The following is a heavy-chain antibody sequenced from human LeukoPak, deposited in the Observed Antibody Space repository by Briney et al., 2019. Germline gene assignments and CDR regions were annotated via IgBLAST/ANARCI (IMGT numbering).Heavy chain of an antibody. CDR3: ARGRTMVRGVTLDY. CDR1: GGSFSGYY. Sequence: SETLSLTCAVYGGSFSGYYWSWIRQPPGKGLEWMGEINHSGSTNYNPSLKSRVTISVDTSKNQFSLKLSSVTAADTAVYYCARGRTMVRGVTLDYWGQGTLVTVSS. J-gene: IGHJ4*02. D-gene: IGHD3-10*01. V-gene: IGHV4-34*01. CDR2: INHSGST.